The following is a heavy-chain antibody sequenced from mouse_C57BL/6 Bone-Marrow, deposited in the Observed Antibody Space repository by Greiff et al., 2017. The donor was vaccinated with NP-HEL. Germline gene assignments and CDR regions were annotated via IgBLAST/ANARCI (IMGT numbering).Heavy chain of an antibody. D-gene: IGHD2-3*01. CDR1: EYEFPSHD. CDR3: ARQGDGYYGYFDV. J-gene: IGHJ1*03. CDR2: INSDGGST. Sequence: DVMLVESGGGLVQPGESLKLSCESNEYEFPSHDMSWVRKTPEKRLELVAAINSDGGSTYYPDTMERRFIISRDNTKKTLYLQMSSLRSEDTALYYCARQGDGYYGYFDVWGTGTTVTVSS. V-gene: IGHV5-2*01.